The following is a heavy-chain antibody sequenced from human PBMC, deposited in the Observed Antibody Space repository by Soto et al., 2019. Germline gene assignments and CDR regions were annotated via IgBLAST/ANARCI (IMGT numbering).Heavy chain of an antibody. CDR2: IYYTGST. CDR1: GGSISTCY. V-gene: IGHV4-59*01. J-gene: IGHJ5*02. D-gene: IGHD3-16*01. Sequence: SETLSLTCTVSGGSISTCYWSWVRQPPGKGLEWIGFIYYTGSTNYTPSLKSRVTLSLDTSKNQFSLKLSSVTAADTAVYYCARASSCAYDSCAFDPWGQGTLVTVS. CDR3: ARASSCAYDSCAFDP.